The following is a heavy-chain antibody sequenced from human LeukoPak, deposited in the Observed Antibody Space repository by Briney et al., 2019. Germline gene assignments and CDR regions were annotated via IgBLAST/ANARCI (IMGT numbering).Heavy chain of an antibody. V-gene: IGHV3-21*01. CDR1: GFTFSSYS. Sequence: GGSLRLSCAASGFTFSSYSMNWVRQAPGKGLEWASSISSSSSYIYYADSVKGRFTISRDNAKNSLYLQMNSLRAEDTAVYYCTRDRALRPDGMDVWGQGTTVTVSS. J-gene: IGHJ6*02. CDR2: ISSSSSYI. D-gene: IGHD4-17*01. CDR3: TRDRALRPDGMDV.